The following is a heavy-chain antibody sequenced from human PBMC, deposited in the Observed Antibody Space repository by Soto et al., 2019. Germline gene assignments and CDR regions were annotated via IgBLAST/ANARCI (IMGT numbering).Heavy chain of an antibody. CDR3: ARGAARYCSGGSCYSHFYYYGMDV. CDR2: INHSGST. D-gene: IGHD2-15*01. J-gene: IGHJ6*02. Sequence: QVQLQQWGAGLLKPSETLSLTCAVYGGSFSGYYWSWIRQPPGKGLEWIGEINHSGSTNHNPSLKSRVTISVDTSKNQFSLKLSSVTAADTAVYYCARGAARYCSGGSCYSHFYYYGMDVWGQGTTVTVSS. CDR1: GGSFSGYY. V-gene: IGHV4-34*01.